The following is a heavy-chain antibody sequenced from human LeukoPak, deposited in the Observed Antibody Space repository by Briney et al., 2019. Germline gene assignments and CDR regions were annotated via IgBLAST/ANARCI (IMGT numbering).Heavy chain of an antibody. D-gene: IGHD5-18*01. J-gene: IGHJ4*02. CDR3: ARKRGYSYGREDY. Sequence: GESLKISCKGSGYTFSNCWIGWVRQMPGKGLEWMGIIYPGDSDTRYSPSFQGQVTISADKSISTAYLQWSSLKASDTAMYYCARKRGYSYGREDYWGQGTLVTVSS. CDR2: IYPGDSDT. CDR1: GYTFSNCW. V-gene: IGHV5-51*01.